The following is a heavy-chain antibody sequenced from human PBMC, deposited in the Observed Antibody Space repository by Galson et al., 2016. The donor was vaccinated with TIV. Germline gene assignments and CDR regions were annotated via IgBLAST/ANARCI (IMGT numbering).Heavy chain of an antibody. CDR3: AKIGQEHDAFDI. D-gene: IGHD1/OR15-1a*01. CDR2: INPNSGGP. Sequence: VRQAPGQGLEWMGWINPNSGGPMYAQKFQGWVTMTRDTSITTAYMELSRLKSDDTAVYYCAKIGQEHDAFDIWGQGTMVTVLS. V-gene: IGHV1-2*04. J-gene: IGHJ3*02.